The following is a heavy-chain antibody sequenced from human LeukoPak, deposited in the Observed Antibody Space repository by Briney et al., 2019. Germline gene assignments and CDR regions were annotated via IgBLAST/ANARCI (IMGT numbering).Heavy chain of an antibody. D-gene: IGHD1-1*01. CDR2: ISSSGGST. Sequence: GGSLRLSCAASGFTFSSYAMSWVRQAPGKGLEWVSAISSSGGSTYYADSVKGRFTISRDNSKNTLYLQMNSLRAEDTAVYYCAKDEGYEGNYFDYWGQGTLVTVSS. CDR1: GFTFSSYA. V-gene: IGHV3-23*01. CDR3: AKDEGYEGNYFDY. J-gene: IGHJ4*02.